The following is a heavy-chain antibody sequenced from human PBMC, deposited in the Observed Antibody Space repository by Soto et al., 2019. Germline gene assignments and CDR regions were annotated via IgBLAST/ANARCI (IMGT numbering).Heavy chain of an antibody. CDR2: ISGSGGTT. D-gene: IGHD3-3*01. V-gene: IGHV3-23*01. CDR3: AKGDEFTLFGVLVTRVYYYYGMDV. CDR1: GFTFSDYA. J-gene: IGHJ6*02. Sequence: EVQLLESGGDLVQPGGSLRLSCAASGFTFSDYAMTWVRQTPGKGLEWVSAISGSGGTTFYAASVKGRFTVSRDNSKNTLYLQVSRLRADDTAVYYCAKGDEFTLFGVLVTRVYYYYGMDVWGQGTTVTVSS.